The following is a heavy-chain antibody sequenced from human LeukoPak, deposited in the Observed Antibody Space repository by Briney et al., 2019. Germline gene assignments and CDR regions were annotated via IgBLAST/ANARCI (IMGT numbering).Heavy chain of an antibody. Sequence: PSESLSLTCTVSGGSIDRNNYYWGWLRQPPGKGLEWIGSIYYSGTTYYNPSLKSRVTMSVDTSKNQFFLKLASVTAADTAVFYCARLAGYYSRITVVRWKSAYFDYWGQGLLVTVSS. CDR1: GGSIDRNNYY. CDR2: IYYSGTT. D-gene: IGHD3-10*01. V-gene: IGHV4-39*01. J-gene: IGHJ4*02. CDR3: ARLAGYYSRITVVRWKSAYFDY.